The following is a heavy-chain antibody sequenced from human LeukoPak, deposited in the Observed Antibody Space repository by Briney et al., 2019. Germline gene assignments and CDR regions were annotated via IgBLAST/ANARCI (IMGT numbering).Heavy chain of an antibody. V-gene: IGHV4-61*01. CDR1: GGPVSSGSYH. D-gene: IGHD4-17*01. J-gene: IGHJ5*02. CDR3: ARVRGDYVNLFDP. CDR2: THYSGNT. Sequence: SETLSLTCTVSGGPVSSGSYHWSWIRQPPGKGLEWIGYTHYSGNTYYNPSLKSRVTISLDTSKKQFSLWLRSVTAADTAVYYCARVRGDYVNLFDPWGQGTLVIVSS.